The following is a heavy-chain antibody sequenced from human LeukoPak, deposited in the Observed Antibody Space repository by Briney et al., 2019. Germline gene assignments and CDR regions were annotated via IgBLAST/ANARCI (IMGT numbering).Heavy chain of an antibody. CDR2: LTGNSNNP. D-gene: IGHD3-3*01. V-gene: IGHV3-23*01. J-gene: IGHJ5*02. CDR1: GFTFSNYA. Sequence: GGSLRLSCRASGFTFSNYAMTWVRKTPGKGLEGVSSLTGNSNNPNYADSVKGRFTISRDNSKNTLYLQMNSLRAEDTALYSCAKCAKTPEGGSGWCNWFDTWGQGTLVIVSS. CDR3: AKCAKTPEGGSGWCNWFDT.